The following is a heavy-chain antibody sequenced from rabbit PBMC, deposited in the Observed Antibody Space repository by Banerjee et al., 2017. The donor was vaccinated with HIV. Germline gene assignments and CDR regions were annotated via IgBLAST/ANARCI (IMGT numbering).Heavy chain of an antibody. CDR3: ARSDYSSGWGIKL. V-gene: IGHV1S40*01. J-gene: IGHJ4*01. D-gene: IGHD4-1*01. Sequence: QSLEESGGDLVKPEGSLTLTCTASGFSFNNNYVMCWVRQAPGKGLEWIACINSTTGNTVYASWAKGPFTISKTSSTTVTLQMTSLTAADTATYFCARSDYSSGWGIKLWGPGTLVTVS. CDR1: GFSFNNNYV. CDR2: INSTTGNT.